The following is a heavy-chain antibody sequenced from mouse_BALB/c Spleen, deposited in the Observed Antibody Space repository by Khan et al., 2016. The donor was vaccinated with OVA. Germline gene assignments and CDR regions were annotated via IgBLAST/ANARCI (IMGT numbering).Heavy chain of an antibody. CDR1: GYSFTNYG. Sequence: QIQLVQSGPELKKPAETVKISCKASGYSFTNYGMNWVKQSPGKALKWMGWINTYTGKPTYADDFKGRFAFSLETSASTAYLQINNLKNDDTATYCCENPPDVSYTLDHWGQGTSVTVSS. J-gene: IGHJ4*01. CDR3: ENPPDVSYTLDH. V-gene: IGHV9-3-1*01. CDR2: INTYTGKP.